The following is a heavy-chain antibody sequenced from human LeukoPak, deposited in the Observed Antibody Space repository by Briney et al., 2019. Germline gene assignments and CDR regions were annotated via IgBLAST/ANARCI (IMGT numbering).Heavy chain of an antibody. Sequence: GSSVKVSCKASGGTFSTYVIGWVRQAPGQGLEWMGGIIPIFGTANYAQKFQGRVTFTADESTSTAYMELSGLRSEDTAVYYCAKFSKYSSSFDWGQGTLVTVSS. CDR2: IIPIFGTA. V-gene: IGHV1-69*01. CDR3: AKFSKYSSSFD. J-gene: IGHJ4*02. CDR1: GGTFSTYV. D-gene: IGHD6-19*01.